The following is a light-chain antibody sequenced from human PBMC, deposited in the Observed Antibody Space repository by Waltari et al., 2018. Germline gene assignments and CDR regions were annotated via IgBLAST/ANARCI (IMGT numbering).Light chain of an antibody. V-gene: IGKV3-20*01. CDR2: GAA. CDR1: QSVSRA. J-gene: IGKJ1*01. Sequence: IVLPQPPGPLSSPLGARATVSCRASQSVSRALAWYQQKTGQAPRLLIYGAATRATGIPDRFSGSGSGTDVSLTISRLEQDDFAVYYCQHYLRLPVTFGQGTTVEI. CDR3: QHYLRLPVT.